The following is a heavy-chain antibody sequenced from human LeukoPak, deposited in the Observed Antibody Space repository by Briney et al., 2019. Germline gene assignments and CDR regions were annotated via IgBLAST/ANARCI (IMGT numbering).Heavy chain of an antibody. Sequence: GGSLRLSCAASGFTFSTSTMNWVRQAPGKGLEWVASISSTSNNTHYADSGKGRFTISRDNAENSLCLQMNSLRAEDTAVYYCVRGDNRESWGQGTLVTVSS. CDR2: ISSTSNNT. D-gene: IGHD1-14*01. J-gene: IGHJ5*02. CDR1: GFTFSTST. V-gene: IGHV3-21*01. CDR3: VRGDNRES.